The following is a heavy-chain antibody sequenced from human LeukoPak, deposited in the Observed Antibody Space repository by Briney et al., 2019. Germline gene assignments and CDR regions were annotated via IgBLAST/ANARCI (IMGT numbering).Heavy chain of an antibody. V-gene: IGHV6-1*01. CDR3: SRSDGASDFDY. J-gene: IGHJ4*02. D-gene: IGHD5-24*01. Sequence: SQTLSLTCAISGDSVSSYLASWTWIRQSPSRGLEWLGSTYYRSKWYNDYAVSLKSRISINPDTSKNQFSLQLNSVTPEDTAVYYCSRSDGASDFDYWGQGTLVTVSS. CDR2: TYYRSKWYN. CDR1: GDSVSSYLAS.